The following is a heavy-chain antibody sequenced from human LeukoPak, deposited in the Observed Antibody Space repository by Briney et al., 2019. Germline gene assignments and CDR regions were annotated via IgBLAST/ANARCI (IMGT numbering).Heavy chain of an antibody. D-gene: IGHD3-22*01. CDR3: ARHGRGPGRSSGYCYATYDLDV. CDR2: IYLGDSDT. V-gene: IGHV5-51*01. Sequence: GESLKISCKGSGYSFTTYWIGWVRQMPGKGLEWMGIIYLGDSDTKYSPSFQGQVTISADNSISTAYLQWSSLKASDTAMYYCARHGRGPGRSSGYCYATYDLDVWGQGTTVTVSS. J-gene: IGHJ6*02. CDR1: GYSFTTYW.